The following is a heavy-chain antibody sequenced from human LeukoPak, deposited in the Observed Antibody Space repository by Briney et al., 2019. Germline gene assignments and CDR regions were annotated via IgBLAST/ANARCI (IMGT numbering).Heavy chain of an antibody. J-gene: IGHJ4*02. CDR2: IIPILGIA. CDR1: GGTFSSYA. V-gene: IGHV1-69*04. Sequence: SVKVSCKASGGTFSSYAISWVRQAPGQGLEWMGRIIPILGIANYAQKFQGRVTITADKSTSTAYMELSSLRSEDTAVYYCAKDPHLNYAHYFDYWGQGTLVTVSS. CDR3: AKDPHLNYAHYFDY. D-gene: IGHD3-16*01.